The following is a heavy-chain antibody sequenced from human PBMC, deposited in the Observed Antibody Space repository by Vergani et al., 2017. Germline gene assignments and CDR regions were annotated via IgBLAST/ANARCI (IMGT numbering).Heavy chain of an antibody. CDR1: GFTVSTNY. Sequence: EVQLVETGGGLIQPGGSLRLSCAASGFTVSTNYITWVRQATRKGLEWVSFIDSDGGTYYANSVKGRFTISRDNYKNTLYLQMTSLRAEDTAVYYCARDSGVVPAAIGAFDVWGQGTMVTVSS. D-gene: IGHD2-2*01. V-gene: IGHV3-53*02. CDR2: IDSDGGT. J-gene: IGHJ3*01. CDR3: ARDSGVVPAAIGAFDV.